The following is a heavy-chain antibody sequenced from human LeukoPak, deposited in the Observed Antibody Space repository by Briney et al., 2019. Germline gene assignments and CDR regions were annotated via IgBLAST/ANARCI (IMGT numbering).Heavy chain of an antibody. CDR3: ARHQRWSSLDP. CDR2: VYDSGST. D-gene: IGHD2-15*01. V-gene: IGHV4-59*08. CDR1: GGSLSSYY. Sequence: SETLSLTCTVSGGSLSSYYWSWIRQPPGRGLEWIGNVYDSGSTNYNPSLKSRVTISVDTSKNQFSPMLTSVTAADTAVYYCARHQRWSSLDPWGQGILVTVSS. J-gene: IGHJ5*02.